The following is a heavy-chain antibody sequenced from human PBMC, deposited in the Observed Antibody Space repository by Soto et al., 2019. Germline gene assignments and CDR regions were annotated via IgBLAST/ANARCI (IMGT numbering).Heavy chain of an antibody. CDR3: ARVLGNDAFHI. Sequence: QVQLQESGPGLVKPSGTLSLTCAVSGGSISSSNWWSWVRQPPGKGLEGIGEIYHSGSTNYNPSPKSGVTISLDKSKNQFSLKLSSGTAAATAVYYCARVLGNDAFHIWGQGPMVTVSS. CDR2: IYHSGST. D-gene: IGHD3-3*02. CDR1: GGSISSSNW. J-gene: IGHJ3*02. V-gene: IGHV4-4*02.